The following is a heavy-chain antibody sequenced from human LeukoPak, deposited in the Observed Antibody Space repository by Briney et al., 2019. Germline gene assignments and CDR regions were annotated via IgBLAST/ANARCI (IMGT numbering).Heavy chain of an antibody. D-gene: IGHD3-3*01. CDR1: GGSISSYY. CDR3: ARDRNRFLEWLPGFDP. J-gene: IGHJ5*02. CDR2: IYTSGST. Sequence: PSETLSLTCTVSGGSISSYYWSWIRQPAGKGLEWIGRIYTSGSTNYNPSLKSRVTMSVDTSKNQFSLKLSSVTAADTAVYYCARDRNRFLEWLPGFDPWGQGTLVTVSS. V-gene: IGHV4-4*07.